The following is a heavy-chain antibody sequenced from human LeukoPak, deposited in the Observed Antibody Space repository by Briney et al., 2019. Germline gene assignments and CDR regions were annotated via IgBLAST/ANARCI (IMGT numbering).Heavy chain of an antibody. CDR1: GFTFSSYG. CDR2: IWCDGSNK. V-gene: IGHV3-33*01. J-gene: IGHJ4*02. CDR3: ARGKAMVIFDY. Sequence: PGRSLRLSCAASGFTFSSYGMHWVRQAPGKGLEWVAVIWCDGSNKYYADSVKGRFTISRDNSKNTLYLQMSSLRAEDTAVYYCARGKAMVIFDYWGQGTLVTVSS. D-gene: IGHD5-18*01.